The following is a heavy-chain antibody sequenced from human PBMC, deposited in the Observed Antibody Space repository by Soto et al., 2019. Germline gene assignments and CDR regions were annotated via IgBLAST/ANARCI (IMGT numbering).Heavy chain of an antibody. Sequence: ASVKVSCKASGYTFTSYGISWVRQAPGQGLEWMGWISAYNGNTNYAQKHQGRVTMTTDTSTSTAYMELRSLRSDDTAVYYCARVWGVILGELSSPFDYWGQGTLVTVSS. CDR3: ARVWGVILGELSSPFDY. J-gene: IGHJ4*02. CDR1: GYTFTSYG. D-gene: IGHD3-16*02. V-gene: IGHV1-18*01. CDR2: ISAYNGNT.